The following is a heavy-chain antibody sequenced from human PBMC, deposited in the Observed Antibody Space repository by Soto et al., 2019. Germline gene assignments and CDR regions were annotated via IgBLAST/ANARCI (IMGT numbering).Heavy chain of an antibody. CDR2: INPSGGST. CDR3: ARDRSDDKVWGSYSLGHGAFDI. J-gene: IGHJ3*02. V-gene: IGHV1-46*01. Sequence: GASVKASCKASGPTITSYYMHWVRQAPGQGLEWMGIINPSGGSTGYAQKFQGRATMSRDTSTSTVYMELSSLRSEDTAVYYCARDRSDDKVWGSYSLGHGAFDIWGQGTMVTVSS. D-gene: IGHD3-16*01. CDR1: GPTITSYY.